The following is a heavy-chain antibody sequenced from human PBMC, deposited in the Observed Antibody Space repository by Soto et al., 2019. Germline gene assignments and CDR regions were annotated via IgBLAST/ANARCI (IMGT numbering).Heavy chain of an antibody. D-gene: IGHD4-4*01. CDR1: GYTFTGYY. J-gene: IGHJ5*02. CDR3: ARARRNYGSDWFDP. Sequence: QVQLVQSGAEVKKPGASVKVSCKASGYTFTGYYVHWVRQAPGQGLEWMGWINPNSGGTTYAQNFQGWVTMNRHKAISTAYMELRMLSFDDTAVYYCARARRNYGSDWFDPWGQGTLVTVSS. V-gene: IGHV1-2*04. CDR2: INPNSGGT.